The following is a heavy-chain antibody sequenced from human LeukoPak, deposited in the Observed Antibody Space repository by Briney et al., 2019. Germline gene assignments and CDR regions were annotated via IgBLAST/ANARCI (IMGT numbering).Heavy chain of an antibody. CDR3: AKDDRMAAAGTAGRY. V-gene: IGHV3-23*01. CDR1: GFTLSSSA. J-gene: IGHJ4*02. Sequence: PGRSLRLSCAASGFTLSSSAMSWVRQASGKGLEWVSSISGNGGSTYFADSVKGRLTISRDHSKNTLYLQVKSQRAEHTAVYYCAKDDRMAAAGTAGRYWVQGTLVTVSS. D-gene: IGHD6-13*01. CDR2: ISGNGGST.